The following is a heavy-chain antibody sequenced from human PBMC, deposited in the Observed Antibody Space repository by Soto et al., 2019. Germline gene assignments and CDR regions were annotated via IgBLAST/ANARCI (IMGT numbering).Heavy chain of an antibody. CDR2: ISGSGGST. CDR3: AKDLYGGFSSSSFLD. CDR1: GFTFSSYA. V-gene: IGHV3-23*01. Sequence: HPGGSLRLSCAASGFTFSSYAMSWVRQAPGKGLEWVSAISGSGGSTYYADSVKGRFTISRDNSKNTLYLQMNSLRAEDTAVYYCAKDLYGGFSSSSFLDWGQGTLVTVSS. D-gene: IGHD6-6*01. J-gene: IGHJ4*02.